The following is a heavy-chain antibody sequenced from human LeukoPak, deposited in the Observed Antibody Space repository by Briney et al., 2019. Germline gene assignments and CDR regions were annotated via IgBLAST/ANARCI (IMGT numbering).Heavy chain of an antibody. V-gene: IGHV1-58*02. CDR2: IVVGSGNT. CDR3: AAALGEDLPHDY. D-gene: IGHD4-17*01. CDR1: GFTFTSSA. J-gene: IGHJ4*02. Sequence: SVTVSCKASGFTFTSSAMQWVRQARGQRLEWIGWIVVGSGNTNYAQKFQERVTITRDMSTSTAYMELSSLRSEDTAVYYCAAALGEDLPHDYWGQGTLVTVSS.